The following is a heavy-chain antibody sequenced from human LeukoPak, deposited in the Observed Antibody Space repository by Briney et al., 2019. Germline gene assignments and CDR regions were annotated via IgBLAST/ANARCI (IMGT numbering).Heavy chain of an antibody. D-gene: IGHD6-13*01. J-gene: IGHJ6*02. V-gene: IGHV4-31*03. CDR2: IYYSGST. CDR3: ARDLVSSSWGMDV. Sequence: SQTLSLTCTVSGGSISSGGEYWRWVRQHPGKGLEWIGYIYYSGSTYYNPSLKSRVTISVDTSKNQFSLKLSSVTAADTAVYYCARDLVSSSWGMDVWGQGTTVTVSS. CDR1: GGSISSGGEY.